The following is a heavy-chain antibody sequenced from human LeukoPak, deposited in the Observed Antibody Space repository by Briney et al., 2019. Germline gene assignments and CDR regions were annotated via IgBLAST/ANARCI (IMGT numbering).Heavy chain of an antibody. CDR1: GYSFTSYW. V-gene: IGHV5-51*01. D-gene: IGHD3-9*01. J-gene: IGHJ4*02. CDR2: IYPGDSDT. Sequence: GESLKISCKGSGYSFTSYWIGWVRQMPGKGLEWMGIIYPGDSDTRYSPSFQGQVTISADKSISTAYLQWSSLKASDTAMYYCARWKGLRYFDWPRYYFDYWGQGTLVTVSS. CDR3: ARWKGLRYFDWPRYYFDY.